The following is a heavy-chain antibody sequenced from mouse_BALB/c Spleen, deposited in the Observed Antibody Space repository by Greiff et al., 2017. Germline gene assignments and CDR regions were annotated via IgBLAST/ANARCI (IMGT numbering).Heavy chain of an antibody. D-gene: IGHD4-1*01. CDR3: ARGGLGGFAY. J-gene: IGHJ3*01. CDR2: IDPSDSET. Sequence: VQLQQSGPQLVRPGASVKISCKASGYSFTSYWMHWVKQRPGQGLEWIGMIDPSDSETRLNQKFKDKATLTVDKSSSTAYMQLSSPTSEDSAVYYCARGGLGGFAYWGQGTLVTVSA. V-gene: IGHV1S126*01. CDR1: GYSFTSYW.